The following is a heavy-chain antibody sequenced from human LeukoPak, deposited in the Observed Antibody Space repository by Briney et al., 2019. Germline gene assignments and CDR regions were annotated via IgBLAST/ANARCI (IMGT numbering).Heavy chain of an antibody. CDR1: GGSISSSSYY. CDR2: IYYSGST. CDR3: ARVGVYGSGWYGGYWFDP. J-gene: IGHJ5*02. V-gene: IGHV4-39*07. Sequence: SETLSLTCTVSGGSISSSSYYWGWIRQPPGKGLEWIGSIYYSGSTNYNPSLKSRVTISVDTSKNQFSLKLSSVTAADTAVYYCARVGVYGSGWYGGYWFDPWGQGTPVTVSS. D-gene: IGHD6-19*01.